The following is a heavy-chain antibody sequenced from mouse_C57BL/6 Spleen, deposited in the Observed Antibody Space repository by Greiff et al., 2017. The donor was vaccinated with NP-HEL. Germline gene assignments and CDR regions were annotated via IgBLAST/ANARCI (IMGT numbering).Heavy chain of an antibody. Sequence: EVQLQQSGPVLVKPGASVKMSCKASGYTFTDSYMNWVKQSHGQSLEWFVVINPYNRGTSYNQKFKGKATLTVDKSSSTAYMELNSLTSEDSAVYYCARSEGNFYYAMDYWGQGTSVTVSS. CDR1: GYTFTDSY. CDR3: ARSEGNFYYAMDY. CDR2: INPYNRGT. D-gene: IGHD2-1*01. V-gene: IGHV1-19*01. J-gene: IGHJ4*01.